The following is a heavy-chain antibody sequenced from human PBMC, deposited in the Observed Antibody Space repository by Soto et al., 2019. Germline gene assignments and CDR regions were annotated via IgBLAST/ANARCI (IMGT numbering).Heavy chain of an antibody. J-gene: IGHJ6*02. CDR2: FDPEDGET. V-gene: IGHV1-24*01. CDR3: ATTSGTLQLEGGYYYGMDV. Sequence: ASVKVSCKVSGYTLTELSMHWVRQAPGKGLEWMGGFDPEDGETIYAQKFQGRVTMTEDTSTDTAYMELSSLRSEDTAVYYCATTSGTLQLEGGYYYGMDVWGQGTTVTVSS. D-gene: IGHD1-1*01. CDR1: GYTLTELS.